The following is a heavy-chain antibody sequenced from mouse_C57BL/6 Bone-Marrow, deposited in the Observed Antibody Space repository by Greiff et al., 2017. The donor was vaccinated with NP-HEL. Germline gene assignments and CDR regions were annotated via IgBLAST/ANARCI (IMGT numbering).Heavy chain of an antibody. CDR1: GFNIKDDY. CDR2: IDTENGDT. Sequence: EVQLQQSGAELVRPGASVKLSCTASGFNIKDDYMHWVKQRPEQGLEWIGWIDTENGDTEYASKFQGKATITADTSSNTAYLQLSSLTSDDTAVYYCTTYDYGGYWGQGTTLTVSS. D-gene: IGHD2-4*01. J-gene: IGHJ2*01. V-gene: IGHV14-4*01. CDR3: TTYDYGGY.